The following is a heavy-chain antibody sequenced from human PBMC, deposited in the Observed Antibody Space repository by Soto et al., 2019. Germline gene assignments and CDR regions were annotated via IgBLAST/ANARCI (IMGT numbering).Heavy chain of an antibody. J-gene: IGHJ1*01. D-gene: IGHD6-13*01. CDR2: ISGSGGST. CDR3: AKVTLGAAAGTAKWYFQH. CDR1: GFTFSIYA. Sequence: PGGSLSLSCAASGFTFSIYAMSWVRQAPGKGLEWVSAISGSGGSTYYADSVKGRFTISRDNSKNTLYVQMNSLRAEDTAVYFCAKVTLGAAAGTAKWYFQHWGQGTLVTVSS. V-gene: IGHV3-23*01.